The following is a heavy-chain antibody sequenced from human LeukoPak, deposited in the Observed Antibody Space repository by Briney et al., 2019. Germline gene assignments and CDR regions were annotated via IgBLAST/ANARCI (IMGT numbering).Heavy chain of an antibody. V-gene: IGHV3-49*03. D-gene: IGHD1-1*01. CDR2: IRSKAYGETA. Sequence: GGSLRLSCTASGFTFGDYAMSWIRQDPGKGVEWVGFIRSKAYGETADYAASVKGRFTISRDDSKAIAYLQMNSLKTEDTAVYHCTRDRGAYNLYDYWGQGTLVTVSS. CDR1: GFTFGDYA. CDR3: TRDRGAYNLYDY. J-gene: IGHJ4*02.